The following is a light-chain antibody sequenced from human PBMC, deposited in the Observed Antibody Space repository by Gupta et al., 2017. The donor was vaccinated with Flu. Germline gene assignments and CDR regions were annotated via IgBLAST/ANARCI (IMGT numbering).Light chain of an antibody. Sequence: EIVFTPSPATLSLSPGERATLSCRASQSVGAYLAWYQQKPGQTPRLLIYDASNRATGIPARFSGSGYGKDFTLTISSREPEDFAVYYCLKHSNWPPYTFGEGTRLDI. CDR3: LKHSNWPPYT. CDR2: DAS. V-gene: IGKV3-11*01. CDR1: QSVGAY. J-gene: IGKJ2*01.